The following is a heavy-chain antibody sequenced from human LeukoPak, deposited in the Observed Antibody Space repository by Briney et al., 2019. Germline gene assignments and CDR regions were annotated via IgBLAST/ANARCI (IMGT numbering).Heavy chain of an antibody. CDR1: GFTFSHYG. V-gene: IGHV3-30*02. CDR3: AKDRHGDYASDY. Sequence: GRSLRLSCATSGFTFSHYGMHWVRQAPDKGLEWVAFTPYHGVSRYYAESVKGRFTISRDNSKNTLYLQMNSLKIEDTAVYHCAKDRHGDYASDYWGQGTLVIVSS. D-gene: IGHD4-17*01. J-gene: IGHJ4*02. CDR2: TPYHGVSR.